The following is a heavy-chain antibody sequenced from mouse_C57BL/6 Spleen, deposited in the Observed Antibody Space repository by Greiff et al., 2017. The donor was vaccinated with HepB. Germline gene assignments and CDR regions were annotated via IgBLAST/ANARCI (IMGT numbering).Heavy chain of an antibody. J-gene: IGHJ4*01. CDR3: ARGGTAQAPYAMDY. CDR2: IDPYDSYT. V-gene: IGHV1-50*01. CDR1: GYTFTSYW. D-gene: IGHD3-2*02. Sequence: QVQLQQSGAELVKPGASVKLSCKASGYTFTSYWMQWVKQRPGQGLEWIGEIDPYDSYTNYNQKFKGKATLTVDTSSSTAYMHLSSLTSEDSAVYYCARGGTAQAPYAMDYWGQGTSVTVSS.